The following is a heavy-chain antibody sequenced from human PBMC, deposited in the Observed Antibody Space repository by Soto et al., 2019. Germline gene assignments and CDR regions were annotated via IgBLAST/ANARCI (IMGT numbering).Heavy chain of an antibody. Sequence: VQLVESGGGWVQPGGSRRLSCVVSGSSFDDYAMHWVRQVPGKGLEWVSGINWDSGDIGYADSVKGRFTISRDNAKNSLYLQMTSLKTEDTALYYCAKDTAPGFYDANGHLDYWGQGTPVTVSS. J-gene: IGHJ4*02. V-gene: IGHV3-9*01. CDR1: GSSFDDYA. CDR2: INWDSGDI. CDR3: AKDTAPGFYDANGHLDY. D-gene: IGHD2-8*01.